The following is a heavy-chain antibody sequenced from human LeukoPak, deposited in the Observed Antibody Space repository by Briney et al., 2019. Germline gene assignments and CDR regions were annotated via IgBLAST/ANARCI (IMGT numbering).Heavy chain of an antibody. Sequence: GGSLRLSCAASGFTFSSYSMNWVRQAPGKGLEWVSSISSSSSYIYYADSVKGRFTISRDNAKNTLYLHMNNLRAEDTAVYYCARGKAGDDTNWFSDLWGRGTLVTVSS. J-gene: IGHJ2*01. D-gene: IGHD3-10*01. CDR2: ISSSSSYI. CDR3: ARGKAGDDTNWFSDL. V-gene: IGHV3-21*01. CDR1: GFTFSSYS.